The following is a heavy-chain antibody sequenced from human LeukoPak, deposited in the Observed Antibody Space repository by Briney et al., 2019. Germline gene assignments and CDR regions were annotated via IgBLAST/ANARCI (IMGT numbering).Heavy chain of an antibody. V-gene: IGHV3-48*04. Sequence: GGSLRLSCAASGFTFSSYNMNWVRQAPGKGLEWVSCISNGNSTMFYADSVKGRFTISRDNAKNSLYLQVNSLRAEDTAVYYCARGVEGINDYWGQGTLVTVSS. CDR3: ARGVEGINDY. CDR1: GFTFSSYN. J-gene: IGHJ4*02. CDR2: ISNGNSTM. D-gene: IGHD1-14*01.